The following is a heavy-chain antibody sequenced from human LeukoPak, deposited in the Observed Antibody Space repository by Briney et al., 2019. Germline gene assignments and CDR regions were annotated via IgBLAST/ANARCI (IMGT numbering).Heavy chain of an antibody. V-gene: IGHV3-7*01. CDR2: IKQDGSEK. Sequence: GGSLRLSCAASGFTFSSYWMSWVRQAPGKGLEWVANIKQDGSEKYYVDSVKGRFTISRDNAKNSLYLQMNSLRAEDTAVYYCARGRGELLRGFDYWGQGTLVTVSS. D-gene: IGHD1-26*01. J-gene: IGHJ4*02. CDR3: ARGRGELLRGFDY. CDR1: GFTFSSYW.